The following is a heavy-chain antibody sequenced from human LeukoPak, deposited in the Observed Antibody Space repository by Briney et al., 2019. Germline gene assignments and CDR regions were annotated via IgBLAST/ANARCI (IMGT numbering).Heavy chain of an antibody. Sequence: GGSLRLSCAASGFTFSDYYMGWIRQAPGKGLEWISYISSSGSDIYYTGSMKGRFTISRDNAKNSLYLQMNSLRGDDTAVYYCARGFYGSNPLDAFDIWGQGTMVTVSS. CDR1: GFTFSDYY. CDR3: ARGFYGSNPLDAFDI. V-gene: IGHV3-11*01. J-gene: IGHJ3*02. CDR2: ISSSGSDI. D-gene: IGHD4-23*01.